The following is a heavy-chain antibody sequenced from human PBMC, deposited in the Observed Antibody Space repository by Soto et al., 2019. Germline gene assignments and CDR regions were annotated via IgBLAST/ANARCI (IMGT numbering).Heavy chain of an antibody. J-gene: IGHJ4*02. CDR3: ARAGDSSGPVALGY. CDR2: ISYSGST. Sequence: SETLSLTCTVSRGSINSHYWSWIRQSPGKGLEYIGYISYSGSTNYNPSLKSRVTISVDRSKNQFSLKLSSVTAADTAVYYCARAGDSSGPVALGYWGQGTLVTVSS. D-gene: IGHD6-19*01. V-gene: IGHV4-59*11. CDR1: RGSINSHY.